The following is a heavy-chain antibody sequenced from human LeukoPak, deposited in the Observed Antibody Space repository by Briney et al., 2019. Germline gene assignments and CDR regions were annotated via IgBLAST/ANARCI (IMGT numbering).Heavy chain of an antibody. CDR2: IKQDGSEK. V-gene: IGHV3-7*01. Sequence: PGGSLRLSCAASGFTFSSYWMSWVRQAPGKGLEWVANIKQDGSEKYYVDSVKGRFTISRDNAKNSLYLQMNSLRAEDTAVYYCARDPAYGDYANYFDYWGQGTLVTVSS. J-gene: IGHJ4*02. CDR1: GFTFSSYW. CDR3: ARDPAYGDYANYFDY. D-gene: IGHD4-17*01.